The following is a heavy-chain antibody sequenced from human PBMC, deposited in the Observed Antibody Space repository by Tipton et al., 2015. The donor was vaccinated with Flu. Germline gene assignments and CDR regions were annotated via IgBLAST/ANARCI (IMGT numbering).Heavy chain of an antibody. V-gene: IGHV4-39*07. CDR1: GGSISSSSYY. Sequence: TLSLTCTVSGGSISSSSYYWGWIRQPPGKGLEWIGSIYYSGSTYYNPSLKSRVTISVDTSKNQFSLKLSSVTAADTAVYYCARDGAGAYYDSSGYDYWGQGTLFTVSS. CDR2: IYYSGST. J-gene: IGHJ4*02. D-gene: IGHD3-22*01. CDR3: ARDGAGAYYDSSGYDY.